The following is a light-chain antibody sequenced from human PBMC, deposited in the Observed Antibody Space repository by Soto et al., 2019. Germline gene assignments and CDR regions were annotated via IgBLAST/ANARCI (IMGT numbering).Light chain of an antibody. Sequence: VMTQSPATLSVSPGERATLSCRASRSVNSELAWYQQKPGQAPRLLIYGASSRATDIPARFSGSGSGTDFTLAISSLQSEDFAVYYCQQYSDWPWTFGQGTKVEIK. V-gene: IGKV3-15*01. CDR1: RSVNSE. CDR2: GAS. CDR3: QQYSDWPWT. J-gene: IGKJ1*01.